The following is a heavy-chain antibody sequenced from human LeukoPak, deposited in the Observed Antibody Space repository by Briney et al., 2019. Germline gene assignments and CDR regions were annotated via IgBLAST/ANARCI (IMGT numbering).Heavy chain of an antibody. CDR1: GFTFSIYE. CDR2: ISAGGSTI. CDR3: ARASYHPPIYSDSSGYYWLDY. J-gene: IGHJ4*02. Sequence: GGSLRLSCAASGFTFSIYEMNWVRQAPGKGLEWVSYISAGGSTIYYADSVKGRFTISRDNAKNSLYLQMNSLRAEDTAVYYCARASYHPPIYSDSSGYYWLDYWGEGTLVTVSS. D-gene: IGHD3-22*01. V-gene: IGHV3-48*03.